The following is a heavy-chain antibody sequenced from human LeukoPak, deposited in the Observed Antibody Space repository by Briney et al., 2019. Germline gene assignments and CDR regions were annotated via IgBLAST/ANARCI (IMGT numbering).Heavy chain of an antibody. Sequence: GASVKVSCKASGYTFTSYYMHWVRQAPGQGLEWMGIINPSGGSTSYAQKFQGRVTLTRDTSTSTVYMELSSLRSEDTAIYYCARIRDGYNDAYDLWGQGTVVTVPS. CDR3: ARIRDGYNDAYDL. J-gene: IGHJ3*01. CDR2: INPSGGST. D-gene: IGHD5-24*01. V-gene: IGHV1-46*01. CDR1: GYTFTSYY.